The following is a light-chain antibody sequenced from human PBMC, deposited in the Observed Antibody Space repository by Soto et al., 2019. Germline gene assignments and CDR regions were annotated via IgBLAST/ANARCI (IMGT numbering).Light chain of an antibody. CDR3: QQYDDWPS. V-gene: IGKV1-5*01. Sequence: DIQMTQSPSTLSASVGDRVTITCRASQSISSWLAWYQQKRGRAPRLLIYDASSLESGVPSRFSGSGYGTEFTLTISSLQSEDFAVYYCQQYDDWPSFGQGTKVDIK. CDR1: QSISSW. J-gene: IGKJ1*01. CDR2: DAS.